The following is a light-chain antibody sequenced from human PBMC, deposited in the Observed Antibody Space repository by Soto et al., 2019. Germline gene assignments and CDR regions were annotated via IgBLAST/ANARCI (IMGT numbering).Light chain of an antibody. CDR3: SSSTGSSTHLV. CDR2: DVS. CDR1: SSDVGGYNY. V-gene: IGLV2-14*01. Sequence: QSALTQPASVSGSPGQSVTISCTGTSSDVGGYNYVSWYQQHPGKAPKLMIYDVSNRPSGVSNRFSGSKSGNTASLTISGVQHEDEADYYCSSSTGSSTHLVFGGGTKVTVL. J-gene: IGLJ2*01.